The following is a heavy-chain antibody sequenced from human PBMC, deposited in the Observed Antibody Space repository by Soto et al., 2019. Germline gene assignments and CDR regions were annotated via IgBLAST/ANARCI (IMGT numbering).Heavy chain of an antibody. Sequence: SVKVSCKASGGTFSSYTISWVRQAPGQGLEWMGRIIPILGIANYAQKFQGRVTITADKSTSTAYMELSSLRSEDTAVYYCARGGYCSGGNCRRSAAFDIWGQGTMVTVSS. D-gene: IGHD2-15*01. J-gene: IGHJ3*02. CDR3: ARGGYCSGGNCRRSAAFDI. CDR1: GGTFSSYT. CDR2: IIPILGIA. V-gene: IGHV1-69*02.